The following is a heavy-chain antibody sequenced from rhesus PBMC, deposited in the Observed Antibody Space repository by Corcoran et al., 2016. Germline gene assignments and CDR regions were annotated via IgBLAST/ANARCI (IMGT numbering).Heavy chain of an antibody. J-gene: IGHJ4*01. CDR3: ARDYVLSY. D-gene: IGHD2-2*01. CDR1: GGSISDNYY. Sequence: QVQLQESGPGLVKPSETLSLTCAVSGGSISDNYYGNWTRQSPGKGLEWIGNMYGSSGSTYYNPSLKSRVTTSKDTTKNQFSLKLTSVTAADTAVYYCARDYVLSYWGQGVLVTVSS. V-gene: IGHV4S9*01. CDR2: MYGSSGST.